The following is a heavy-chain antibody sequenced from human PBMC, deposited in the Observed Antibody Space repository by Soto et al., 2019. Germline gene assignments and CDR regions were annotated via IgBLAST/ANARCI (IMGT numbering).Heavy chain of an antibody. Sequence: GESLKISCKGSGYSFTSYWISWVRQMPGKGLEWMGRIDPSDSYTNYSPSFQGHVTISADKSISTAYLQWSSLKASDTAMYYCARHIAARPLLVYWGQGTLVTVSS. CDR2: IDPSDSYT. J-gene: IGHJ4*02. CDR1: GYSFTSYW. CDR3: ARHIAARPLLVY. D-gene: IGHD6-6*01. V-gene: IGHV5-10-1*01.